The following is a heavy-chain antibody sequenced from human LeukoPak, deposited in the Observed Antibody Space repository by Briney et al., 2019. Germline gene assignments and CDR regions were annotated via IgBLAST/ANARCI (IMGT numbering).Heavy chain of an antibody. CDR2: ISGSGGST. CDR3: AKVVGAYIRQYYFDY. J-gene: IGHJ4*02. V-gene: IGHV3-23*01. D-gene: IGHD2-15*01. CDR1: GFTFSSYA. Sequence: GGSLRLSCAASGFTFSSYAMSWVRQAPGKGLEWVSAISGSGGSTYYADSAKGRFTISRDNSKNTLYLQMNSLRAEDTAVYYCAKVVGAYIRQYYFDYWGQGTLVTVSS.